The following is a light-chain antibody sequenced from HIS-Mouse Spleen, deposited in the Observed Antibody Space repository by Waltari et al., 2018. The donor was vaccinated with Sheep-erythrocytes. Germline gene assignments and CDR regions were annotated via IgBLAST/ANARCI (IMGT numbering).Light chain of an antibody. CDR1: KLGDKY. J-gene: IGLJ3*02. CDR2: QVS. Sequence: SYELTQPPSVSVSPGQTASITCPGDKLGDKYACWYQQKPGQSPVLVIYQVSKRPSGIPERFSGSNSGNTATLTISGTQAMDEADYYCQAWDSSTAWVFGGGTKLTVL. CDR3: QAWDSSTAWV. V-gene: IGLV3-1*01.